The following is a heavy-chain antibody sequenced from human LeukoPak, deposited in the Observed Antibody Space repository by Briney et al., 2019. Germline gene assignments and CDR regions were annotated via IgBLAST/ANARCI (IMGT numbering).Heavy chain of an antibody. CDR1: GGSFSGYY. D-gene: IGHD1-26*01. Sequence: PSETLSLTCAVYGGSFSGYYWSWIRQPPGKGLEWIGEINHSGSTNYNPSLKSRVTISVDTSKNQFSLKLSSVTAADTAVYYCARAKGSYNSGAFGIWGQGTMVTVSS. CDR2: INHSGST. V-gene: IGHV4-34*01. J-gene: IGHJ3*02. CDR3: ARAKGSYNSGAFGI.